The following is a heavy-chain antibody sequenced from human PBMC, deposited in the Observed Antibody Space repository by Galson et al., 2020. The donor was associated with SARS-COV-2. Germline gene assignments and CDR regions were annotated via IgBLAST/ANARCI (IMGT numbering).Heavy chain of an antibody. V-gene: IGHV4-39*01. Sequence: SQTLSLTCTVSGGSISSSTYYWGWVRQPPREGLEWIGSIYYTESNYYNPSLTSRVTMSVDTSRNQFSLKLSSVTAADTAVYYCARQILTGYYSFYYFDFWGQGTLVTVSS. CDR2: IYYTESN. CDR1: GGSISSSTYY. CDR3: ARQILTGYYSFYYFDF. J-gene: IGHJ4*02. D-gene: IGHD3-9*01.